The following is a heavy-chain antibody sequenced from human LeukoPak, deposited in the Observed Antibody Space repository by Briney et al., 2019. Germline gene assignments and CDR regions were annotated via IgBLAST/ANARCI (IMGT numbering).Heavy chain of an antibody. D-gene: IGHD6-13*01. V-gene: IGHV3-48*03. Sequence: SGGSLRLSCAASGFTFSSYEMDWVRQAPGKGLECVSYISSSCSTIYYAGSVKGRFTISRDNAKNSLYLQMNSLRAEDTAVYYCARDLETGKYSSSWYSYYGMDVWGQGTTVTVSS. CDR2: ISSSCSTI. CDR3: ARDLETGKYSSSWYSYYGMDV. CDR1: GFTFSSYE. J-gene: IGHJ6*02.